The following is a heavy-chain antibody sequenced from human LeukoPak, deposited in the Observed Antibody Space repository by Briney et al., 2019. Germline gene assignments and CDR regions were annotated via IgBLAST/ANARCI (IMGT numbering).Heavy chain of an antibody. D-gene: IGHD3-3*01. Sequence: GGSLRLSCAASGFTFSSYSMNWVRQAPGKGLEWVSSISSSSNYIYYADSVKGRVTISRDNVKNSLYLQMNSLRAEDTAVYYCARYYDFWSSYSSYYYMDVWGKGTTVTVSS. J-gene: IGHJ6*03. V-gene: IGHV3-21*01. CDR1: GFTFSSYS. CDR3: ARYYDFWSSYSSYYYMDV. CDR2: ISSSSNYI.